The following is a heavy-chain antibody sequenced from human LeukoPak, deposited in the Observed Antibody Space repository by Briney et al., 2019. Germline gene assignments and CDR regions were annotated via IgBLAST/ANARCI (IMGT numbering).Heavy chain of an antibody. CDR1: GFTFSSHG. D-gene: IGHD5-12*01. CDR2: ISYDGSNK. V-gene: IGHV3-30*18. CDR3: AKDGYVYSGYDDYGDRYFDY. J-gene: IGHJ4*02. Sequence: GGSLRLSCAASGFTFSSHGMHWVRQAPGKGLEWVAVISYDGSNKYYADSVKGRFTISRDNSKNTLYLQMNSLRAEDTAVYYCAKDGYVYSGYDDYGDRYFDYWSQGTLVTVSS.